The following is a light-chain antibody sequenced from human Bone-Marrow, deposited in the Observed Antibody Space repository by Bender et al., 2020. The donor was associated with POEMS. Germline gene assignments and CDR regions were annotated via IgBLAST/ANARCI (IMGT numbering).Light chain of an antibody. CDR1: SGDVGGFNF. Sequence: QSALTQPASVSGSPGQSITISCTATSGDVGGFNFVSWYQQHPGKVPKLIIYDVSFRPSGVSNRFSGSKSGNTASLTISGLQAEDEADYYCSSYTASSYTSSATVLFGGGTKLTVL. CDR2: DVS. CDR3: SSYTASSYTSSATVL. V-gene: IGLV2-14*01. J-gene: IGLJ2*01.